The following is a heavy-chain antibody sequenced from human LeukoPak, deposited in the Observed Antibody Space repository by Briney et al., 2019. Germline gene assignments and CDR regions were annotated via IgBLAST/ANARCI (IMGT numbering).Heavy chain of an antibody. J-gene: IGHJ4*02. D-gene: IGHD6-19*01. CDR1: GFTFSNYA. V-gene: IGHV3-23*01. Sequence: PGGSLRLSCAASGFTFSNYAMTWVRQAPGKGLEWVSGISGSGGSTYYADSVKGRFTISRDNSKSTLYLQMNSLRAEDTAIYYCAKDTAVTGTMYSFDYWGQGTLVTVSS. CDR2: ISGSGGST. CDR3: AKDTAVTGTMYSFDY.